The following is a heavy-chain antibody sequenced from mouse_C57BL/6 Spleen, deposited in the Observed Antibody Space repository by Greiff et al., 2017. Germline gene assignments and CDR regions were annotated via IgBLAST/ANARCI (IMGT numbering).Heavy chain of an antibody. CDR3: TRSASYSNYGFAY. CDR2: IDPETGGT. J-gene: IGHJ3*01. V-gene: IGHV1-15*01. CDR1: GYTFTDYE. Sequence: VKLVESGAELVRPGASVTLSCKASGYTFTDYEMHWVKQTPVHGLEWIGAIDPETGGTAYNQKFKGKAILTADKSSSTAYMELRSLTSEDSAVYYCTRSASYSNYGFAYWGQGALVTVSA. D-gene: IGHD2-5*01.